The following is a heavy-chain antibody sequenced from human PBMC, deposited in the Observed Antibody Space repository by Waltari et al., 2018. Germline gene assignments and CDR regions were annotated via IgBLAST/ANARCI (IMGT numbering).Heavy chain of an antibody. D-gene: IGHD3-22*01. CDR2: IYYSGST. V-gene: IGHV4-59*01. CDR1: GGSISSYY. J-gene: IGHJ4*02. CDR3: ARAPHYYDSSGYPLFDY. Sequence: QVQLQESGPGLVKPSETLSLTCTVSGGSISSYYWSWIRQPPGKGLEWSGYIYYSGSTKYNPSLKSRVTISVDTSKNQFSLKLSSVTAADTAVYYCARAPHYYDSSGYPLFDYWGQGTLVTVSS.